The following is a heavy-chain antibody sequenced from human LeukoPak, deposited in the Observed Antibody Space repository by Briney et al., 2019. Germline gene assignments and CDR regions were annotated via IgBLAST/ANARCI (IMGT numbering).Heavy chain of an antibody. V-gene: IGHV3-33*01. CDR2: IGYDGTNE. D-gene: IGHD3-3*01. Sequence: GGSQRLSCAASGFTFSSYGIHWVRQAPGKGLEWVALIGYDGTNEYYADSVKGRFTISRDNSKNTLYLQMKSLRAEDTAVYYCARLHYDFFDYWGQGTLVTVSS. J-gene: IGHJ4*02. CDR3: ARLHYDFFDY. CDR1: GFTFSSYG.